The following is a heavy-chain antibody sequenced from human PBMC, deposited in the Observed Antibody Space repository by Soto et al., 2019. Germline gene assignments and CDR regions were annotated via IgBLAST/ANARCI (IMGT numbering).Heavy chain of an antibody. V-gene: IGHV1-69*13. J-gene: IGHJ5*02. CDR2: IIPIFGTA. Sequence: RASVKVSCKASGGTFSSYAISWVRQAPGQGLEWMGGIIPIFGTANYAKKFQGRATITADESTSTAYMELSSLRSEDTAVDYCARDRRGGYVDTAMKWFDLWGQGTLVTVSS. D-gene: IGHD5-18*01. CDR1: GGTFSSYA. CDR3: ARDRRGGYVDTAMKWFDL.